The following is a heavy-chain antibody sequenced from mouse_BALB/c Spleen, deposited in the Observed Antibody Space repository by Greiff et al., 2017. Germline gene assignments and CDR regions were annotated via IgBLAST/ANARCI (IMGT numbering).Heavy chain of an antibody. CDR1: GFNIKDTY. D-gene: IGHD1-2*01. Sequence: VQLKESGAELVKPGASVKLSCTASGFNIKDTYMHWVKQRPEQGLEWIGRIDPANGNTKYDPKFQGKATITADTSSNTAYLQLSSLTSEDTAVYYCARGTTATAYWGQGTLVTVSA. CDR2: IDPANGNT. CDR3: ARGTTATAY. J-gene: IGHJ3*01. V-gene: IGHV14-3*02.